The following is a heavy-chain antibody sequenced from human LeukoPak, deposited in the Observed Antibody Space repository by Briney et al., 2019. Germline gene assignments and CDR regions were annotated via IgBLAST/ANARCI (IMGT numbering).Heavy chain of an antibody. CDR2: ISGNGAST. Sequence: GGSLRLSCAASGLTFSSYAMSWVRQGPGRGLEWVSAISGNGASTYYADSVKGRLTISRDNSKNTLYLQMNSLRAKDTAVYYCAKLSFYFDFWGQGTLVTVSS. J-gene: IGHJ4*02. CDR3: AKLSFYFDF. CDR1: GLTFSSYA. V-gene: IGHV3-23*01.